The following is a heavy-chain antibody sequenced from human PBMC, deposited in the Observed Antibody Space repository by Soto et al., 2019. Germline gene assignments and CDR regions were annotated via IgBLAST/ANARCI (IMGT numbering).Heavy chain of an antibody. D-gene: IGHD3-10*01. J-gene: IGHJ4*02. CDR3: ARDMRHDYASGRLDY. V-gene: IGHV3-30*04. CDR1: GFTFSGYP. CDR2: ISYDGKDN. Sequence: QAELVESGGGVVQPGASLRLSCVASGFTFSGYPLHWVRQAPGKGLEWVAVISYDGKDNSYSDSVKGRFTISRDNSKSTVYLQMNNLRAADMAVYHCARDMRHDYASGRLDYLGQGTLVTFSP.